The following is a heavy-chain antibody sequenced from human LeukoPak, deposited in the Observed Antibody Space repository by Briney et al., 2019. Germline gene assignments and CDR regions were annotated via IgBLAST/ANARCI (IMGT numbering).Heavy chain of an antibody. CDR2: IHYSGGT. CDR1: GYSISSGYY. D-gene: IGHD4-23*01. Sequence: SETLSLTCTVSGYSISSGYYWSWIRQPPGKGLEWIAHIHYSGGTNYNPSLKSRLTISVDTSTNQFSLRLSSVTAADTAVYYCARQNTVASTWIDYWAREPWSPSP. CDR3: ARQNTVASTWIDY. J-gene: IGHJ4*02. V-gene: IGHV4-61*01.